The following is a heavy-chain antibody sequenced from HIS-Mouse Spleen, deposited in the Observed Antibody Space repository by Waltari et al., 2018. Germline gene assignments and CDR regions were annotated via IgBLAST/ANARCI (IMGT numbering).Heavy chain of an antibody. D-gene: IGHD6-13*01. J-gene: IGHJ2*01. V-gene: IGHV4-39*07. CDR1: GGSISSSSYY. CDR3: AREIPYSSSWYDWYFDL. Sequence: QLQLQESGPGLVKPSETLSLTCTVSGGSISSSSYYWGWIRQPPGKGLVWIGRIYYSGSTYYNPSLTSRVTISVDTSKNQFSRKLSSVTAADTAVYYCAREIPYSSSWYDWYFDLWGRGTLVTVSS. CDR2: IYYSGST.